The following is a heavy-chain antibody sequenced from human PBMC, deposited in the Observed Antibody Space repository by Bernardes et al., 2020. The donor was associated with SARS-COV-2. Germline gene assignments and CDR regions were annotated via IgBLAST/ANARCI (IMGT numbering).Heavy chain of an antibody. CDR2: IIPIFGTA. Sequence: SVKVSCKASGGTFSSYAISWVRQAPGQGLEWMGGIIPIFGTANYAQKFQGRVTITADESTSTAYMELSSLRSEDTAVYYCATSFITMVQGVMYYFDYWGQGTLVTVSA. CDR1: GGTFSSYA. D-gene: IGHD3-10*01. J-gene: IGHJ4*02. CDR3: ATSFITMVQGVMYYFDY. V-gene: IGHV1-69*13.